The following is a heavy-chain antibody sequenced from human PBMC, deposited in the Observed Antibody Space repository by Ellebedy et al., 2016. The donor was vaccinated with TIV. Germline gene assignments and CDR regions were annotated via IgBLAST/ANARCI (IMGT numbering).Heavy chain of an antibody. J-gene: IGHJ6*02. D-gene: IGHD3-16*01. Sequence: GGSLRLSXAASGFTFSRYDMHWVRQSTRKGLEWVASIDNAGDTYYPGSVKGRFTISRENAKNSLYLQMNSLRVEDTAVYYCTRCEIISGGGYGMDVWGQGTTVTVSS. CDR3: TRCEIISGGGYGMDV. CDR2: IDNAGDT. V-gene: IGHV3-13*01. CDR1: GFTFSRYD.